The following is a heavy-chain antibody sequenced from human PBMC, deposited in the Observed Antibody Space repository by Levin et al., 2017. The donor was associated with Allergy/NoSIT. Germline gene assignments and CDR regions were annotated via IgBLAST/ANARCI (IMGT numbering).Heavy chain of an antibody. CDR3: ARNRIIVSGGKDYYYV. V-gene: IGHV4-61*01. CDR2: INYRGGT. Sequence: PSETLSLTCTVSGGSVSSGTYYWSWIRQPPGKGLEWIGYINYRGGTNYNPSLKSRVTISVDTSKNEFSLKLTSVTAADTAVYYCARNRIIVSGGKDYYYVWGQGTTVTVSS. J-gene: IGHJ6*02. CDR1: GGSVSSGTYY. D-gene: IGHD5/OR15-5a*01.